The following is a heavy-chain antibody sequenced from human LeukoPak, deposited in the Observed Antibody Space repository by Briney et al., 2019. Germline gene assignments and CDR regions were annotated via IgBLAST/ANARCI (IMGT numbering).Heavy chain of an antibody. CDR3: ARDGEVGVGRWFDP. J-gene: IGHJ5*02. D-gene: IGHD1-26*01. Sequence: GGSLRLSCAASGFTFSSYTMKWVRQTPGKGLEWVSSISSSSSYIYQADSVKGRFTISRDNAKNSLYLQMNSLRAEDTAVYYCARDGEVGVGRWFDPWGQGTLVTVSS. CDR2: ISSSSSYI. V-gene: IGHV3-21*01. CDR1: GFTFSSYT.